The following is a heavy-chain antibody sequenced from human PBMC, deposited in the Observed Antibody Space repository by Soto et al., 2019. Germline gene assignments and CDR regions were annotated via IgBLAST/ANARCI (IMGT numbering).Heavy chain of an antibody. J-gene: IGHJ6*03. CDR3: ARQDADYVEYYHYYMDV. CDR2: IYYSGIT. D-gene: IGHD4-17*01. CDR1: GSSISSSSYY. V-gene: IGHV4-39*01. Sequence: QLQLQESGPGLVKPSETLSLTCTVSGSSISSSSYYWGWIRQPPGKGLEWIGSIYYSGITYYNPSLSGRVTISADTSKNQFSLKVRSVTAADTAVYYCARQDADYVEYYHYYMDVWGKGTTVTVSS.